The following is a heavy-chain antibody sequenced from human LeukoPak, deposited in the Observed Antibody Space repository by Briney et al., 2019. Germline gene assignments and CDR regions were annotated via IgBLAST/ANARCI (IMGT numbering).Heavy chain of an antibody. V-gene: IGHV3-23*01. CDR3: AKLSSGWYEHFDY. CDR2: ISGSGGST. J-gene: IGHJ4*02. D-gene: IGHD6-19*01. Sequence: GALRLSCAASGFTFSSYAMTWVRQAPGKGLEWVSSISGSGGSTYYADSVKGRFTISRDNSKNTLYLQMNSLRAEDTAVYYCAKLSSGWYEHFDYWGQGTLVTVSS. CDR1: GFTFSSYA.